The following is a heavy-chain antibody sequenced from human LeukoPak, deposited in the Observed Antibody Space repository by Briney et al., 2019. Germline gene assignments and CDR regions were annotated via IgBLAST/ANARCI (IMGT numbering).Heavy chain of an antibody. J-gene: IGHJ3*02. D-gene: IGHD3-10*01. Sequence: ASVKVSCKAAGYTFTGYHMHWVRQAPGQGLEWMGWINPNSGGTNYAQKFQGWVTMTRDTSISTAYMELSRLRSDDTAVYYCAREPFGGERAFDIWGQGTMVTVSS. CDR1: GYTFTGYH. CDR3: AREPFGGERAFDI. CDR2: INPNSGGT. V-gene: IGHV1-2*04.